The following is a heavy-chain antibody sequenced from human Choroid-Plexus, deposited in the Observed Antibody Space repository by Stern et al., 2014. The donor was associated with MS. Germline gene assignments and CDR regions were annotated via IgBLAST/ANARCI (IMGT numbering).Heavy chain of an antibody. J-gene: IGHJ5*02. D-gene: IGHD2/OR15-2a*01. V-gene: IGHV3-30*18. CDR3: AKDRQYLTYFFDH. CDR2: VSYDGSNK. CDR1: GFTFGSCA. Sequence: QVQLMQSGGGVVQPGRPLRLSCVASGFTFGSCAMHWVRQAPGKGLEWVAGVSYDGSNKYYADSVKGRFPISRDNSQNTLYMQMSSLRPEDTAVYYCAKDRQYLTYFFDHWGQGSLVTVSS.